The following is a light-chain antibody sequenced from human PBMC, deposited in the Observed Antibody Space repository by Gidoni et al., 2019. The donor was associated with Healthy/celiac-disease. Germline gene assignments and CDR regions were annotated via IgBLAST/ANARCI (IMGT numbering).Light chain of an antibody. Sequence: DIQMTQSPSTLSASVGDRVTITCRASQSTSSWLAWYQQKPGHAPKLLIYDASSWESGVPARFSGSGSGTEFTLTISSLQADDLATYYCQQYNSYPLTFGGGTKVEIK. CDR2: DAS. J-gene: IGKJ4*01. V-gene: IGKV1-5*01. CDR1: QSTSSW. CDR3: QQYNSYPLT.